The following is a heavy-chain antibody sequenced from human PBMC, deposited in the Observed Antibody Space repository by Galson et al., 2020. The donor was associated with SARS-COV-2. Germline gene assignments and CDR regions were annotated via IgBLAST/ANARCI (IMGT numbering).Heavy chain of an antibody. CDR3: AMVCGYIYGYYMDG. D-gene: IGHD5-18*01. J-gene: IGHJ6*03. CDR1: GGSISSNSYY. CDR2: VYYSGST. Sequence: SETLSLTCTVSGGSISSNSYYWGWIRQPPGKGLEWIGSVYYSGSTYYNPSLKSRVTISVDTSKNQFSLKLSSVTAADPAVYYCAMVCGYIYGYYMDGWGKGTTVTISS. V-gene: IGHV4-39*01.